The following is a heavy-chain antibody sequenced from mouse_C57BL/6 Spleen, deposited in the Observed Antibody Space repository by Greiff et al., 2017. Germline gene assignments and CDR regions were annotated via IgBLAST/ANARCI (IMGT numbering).Heavy chain of an antibody. CDR3: ARMDYGSSSFAY. Sequence: VKLMESGPELVKPGASVKISCKASGYAFSSSWMNWVKQRPGKGLEWIGRIYPGDGDTNYNGKFKGKATLTADKSSSTAYMQLSSLPSEDSAVYFCARMDYGSSSFAYWGQGTLVTVSA. CDR1: GYAFSSSW. CDR2: IYPGDGDT. V-gene: IGHV1-82*01. D-gene: IGHD1-1*01. J-gene: IGHJ3*01.